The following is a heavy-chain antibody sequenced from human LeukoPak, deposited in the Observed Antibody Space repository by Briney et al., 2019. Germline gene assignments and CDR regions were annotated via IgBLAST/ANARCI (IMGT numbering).Heavy chain of an antibody. D-gene: IGHD3-22*01. V-gene: IGHV1-69*13. J-gene: IGHJ4*02. CDR2: IIPIFGTA. Sequence: SVKVSCKASGGTFSSYAISWVRQAPGQGLEWMGGIIPIFGTANYAQKFQGRVTITADGSTSTAYMELSGLRSEDTAVYYCARVMYYYDSSGYYYFDYWGQGTLVTVSS. CDR1: GGTFSSYA. CDR3: ARVMYYYDSSGYYYFDY.